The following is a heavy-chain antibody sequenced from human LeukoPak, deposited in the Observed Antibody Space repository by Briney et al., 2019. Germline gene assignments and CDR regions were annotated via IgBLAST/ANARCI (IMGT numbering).Heavy chain of an antibody. D-gene: IGHD6-6*01. CDR2: IYYSVST. CDR1: GGSISSGGYY. V-gene: IGHV4-31*03. J-gene: IGHJ5*02. Sequence: SQTLSLTCTVSGGSISSGGYYWSWIRQHPGKGLEWIGYIYYSVSTYYNPSLKKRVTISVDTSKNQFSLKLSSVTAADTAVYYCARYSSSLRFDPWGQGTLVTVSS. CDR3: ARYSSSLRFDP.